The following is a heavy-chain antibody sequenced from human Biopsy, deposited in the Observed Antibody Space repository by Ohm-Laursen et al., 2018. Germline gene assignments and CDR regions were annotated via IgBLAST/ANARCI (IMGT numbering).Heavy chain of an antibody. CDR2: ISYDGSDK. D-gene: IGHD1-26*01. J-gene: IGHJ5*01. CDR3: ARGAAGGELLVIPPFLDS. Sequence: SLRLSCAASRFDFRSHGMHWVRQAPGKGLEWVAVISYDGSDKYYADSVKGRFTISRDNSGNTLFLQMNSLRLEDTAVYWCARGAAGGELLVIPPFLDSWGHGTLVTVSS. V-gene: IGHV3-30*03. CDR1: RFDFRSHG.